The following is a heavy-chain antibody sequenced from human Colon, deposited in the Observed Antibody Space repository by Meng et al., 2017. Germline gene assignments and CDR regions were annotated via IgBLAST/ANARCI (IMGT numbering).Heavy chain of an antibody. CDR3: ARGRDYYYDTGAYTDF. CDR1: GDSIGTRSYF. J-gene: IGHJ4*02. D-gene: IGHD3-16*01. V-gene: IGHV4-61*02. CDR2: IDASGST. Sequence: LRLSCTVSGDSIGTRSYFWTWIRQSAGRGWEYIGRIDASGSTTYNPSLKHPVPISVDTSKNQFSLEPTSVTAADTALYYCARGRDYYYDTGAYTDFWGQGTLVTVSS.